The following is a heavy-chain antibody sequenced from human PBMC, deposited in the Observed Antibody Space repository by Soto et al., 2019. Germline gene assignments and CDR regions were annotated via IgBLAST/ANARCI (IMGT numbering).Heavy chain of an antibody. CDR3: ARGIATGQLDP. Sequence: ASVKVSCKASGYTFTRYTMNWVRQAPGQRLEWMGWINPDNGNTKSSQKFQDRVIITRDTSASTAYMDLSSLRSEDTAVYYRARGIATGQLDPWGQGTLVTSPQ. J-gene: IGHJ5*02. CDR2: INPDNGNT. V-gene: IGHV1-3*01. CDR1: GYTFTRYT. D-gene: IGHD2-15*01.